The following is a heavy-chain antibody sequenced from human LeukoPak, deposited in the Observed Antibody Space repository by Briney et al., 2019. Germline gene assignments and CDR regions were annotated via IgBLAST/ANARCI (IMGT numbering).Heavy chain of an antibody. CDR3: ARRFYFILGSFPVYF. V-gene: IGHV4-34*01. D-gene: IGHD2/OR15-2a*01. Sequence: SDTLSLTRAVSGGPYSDFWSWIRQSSGKGLEWIGEIHNSGTTHYNPSLNSRVTLSEDTSKNQFYLNMSSVPGGDSVFYYCARRFYFILGSFPVYFWGQGTLVIVSS. CDR1: GGPYSDF. CDR2: IHNSGTT. J-gene: IGHJ4*02.